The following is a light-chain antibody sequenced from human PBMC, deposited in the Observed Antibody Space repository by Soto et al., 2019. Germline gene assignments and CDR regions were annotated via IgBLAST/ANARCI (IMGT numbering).Light chain of an antibody. CDR3: QQSYRTPIT. CDR1: QSIASN. CDR2: GTS. V-gene: IGKV3-15*01. Sequence: EIVMTQSPATLSVSPGESATLSCRASQSIASNLAWYQQRPGQAPRLLIYGTSTRATGIPARFSASGSGTDFTLTISSLQPEDFATYYCQQSYRTPITFGQGTRLEIK. J-gene: IGKJ5*01.